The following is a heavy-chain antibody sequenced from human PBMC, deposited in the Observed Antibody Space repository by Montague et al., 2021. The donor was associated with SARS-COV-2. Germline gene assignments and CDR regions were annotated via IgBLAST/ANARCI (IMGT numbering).Heavy chain of an antibody. V-gene: IGHV4-34*01. CDR2: NNHSGST. D-gene: IGHD2-21*01. Sequence: SETLSLTCAVYGGSFSGYYWSWIRQPPGKGLERIGENNHSGSTNYNPSLKSRVTISVDTSKNQFSLKLSSVTAADPAVYYCAREVRGRIVVVIAIPYSYFGYWGQGTLVNVSS. J-gene: IGHJ4*02. CDR3: AREVRGRIVVVIAIPYSYFGY. CDR1: GGSFSGYY.